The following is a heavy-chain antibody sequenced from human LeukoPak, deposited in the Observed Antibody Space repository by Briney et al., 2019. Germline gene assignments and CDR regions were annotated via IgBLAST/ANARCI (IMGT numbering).Heavy chain of an antibody. D-gene: IGHD3-10*01. CDR3: ASSPRGVY. CDR2: ISGSGTTI. J-gene: IGHJ4*02. CDR1: GFTFSSYE. Sequence: GGSLRLSCAASGFTFSSYEMSWVRQAPGKGLEWVSEISGSGTTIFYADSVKGRFTVSRDNAKNSLYLQMNSLRVDDTAVYYCASSPRGVYWGQGTLVTVPS. V-gene: IGHV3-48*03.